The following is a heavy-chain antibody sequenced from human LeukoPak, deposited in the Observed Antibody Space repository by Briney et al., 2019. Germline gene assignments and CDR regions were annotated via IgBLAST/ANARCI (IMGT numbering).Heavy chain of an antibody. J-gene: IGHJ5*02. CDR2: INPSGGST. V-gene: IGHV1-46*01. D-gene: IGHD2-21*02. CDR3: ARVKAYCGGDCYELTSEYNWFDP. CDR1: GYTFTSYY. Sequence: ASVKVSCKASGYTFTSYYMHWVRQAPGQGLEWMGIINPSGGSTSYAQKFQGRVTMTRDTSTSTVYMELSSLRSEDTAVYYCARVKAYCGGDCYELTSEYNWFDPWGQGTLVTVSS.